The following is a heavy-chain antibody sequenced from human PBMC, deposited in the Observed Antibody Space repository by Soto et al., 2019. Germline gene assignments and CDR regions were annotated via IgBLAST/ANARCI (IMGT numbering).Heavy chain of an antibody. Sequence: SETLSLTCAVYGGSFSGCYWSWIRQPPGKGLEWIGEINHSGSTNYNPSLKSRVTISVDTSKNQFSLKLSSVTAADTAVYYCARGYNWNYGWFDPWGQGTLVTVSS. D-gene: IGHD1-7*01. J-gene: IGHJ5*02. V-gene: IGHV4-34*01. CDR3: ARGYNWNYGWFDP. CDR1: GGSFSGCY. CDR2: INHSGST.